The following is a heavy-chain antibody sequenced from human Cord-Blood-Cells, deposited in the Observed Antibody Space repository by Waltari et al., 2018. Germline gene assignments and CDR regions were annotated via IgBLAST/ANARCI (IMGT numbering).Heavy chain of an antibody. CDR2: NNHSGSS. V-gene: IGHV4-34*01. J-gene: IGHJ4*02. D-gene: IGHD6-13*01. CDR1: GWSFSGYY. CDR3: ARGELIAAAYYFDY. Sequence: QVQLQQGGAGLLKPSEPLSFACAVYGWSFSGYYWSGIRQPPRKGLEWIGENNHSGSSNYNPALKSRVTISLDTSKNQFSLKLSSVTAADTAVYYCARGELIAAAYYFDYWGQGTLVTVSS.